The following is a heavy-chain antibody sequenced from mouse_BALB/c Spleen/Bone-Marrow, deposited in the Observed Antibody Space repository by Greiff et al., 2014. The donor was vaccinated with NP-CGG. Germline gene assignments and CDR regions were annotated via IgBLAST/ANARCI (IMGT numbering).Heavy chain of an antibody. D-gene: IGHD3-1*01. J-gene: IGHJ2*01. Sequence: QVQLQKSGPGLVQPSQSLSITCTVSGFSLTTYGVHWVRQSPGKGLEWLGVIWTGGSTDYNAAFISRLSISKDNSKSQVFFEMNSLQANDTAIYYCARNHRGYYFDYWGQGTTLTVSS. CDR3: ARNHRGYYFDY. CDR1: GFSLTTYG. CDR2: IWTGGST. V-gene: IGHV2-2*02.